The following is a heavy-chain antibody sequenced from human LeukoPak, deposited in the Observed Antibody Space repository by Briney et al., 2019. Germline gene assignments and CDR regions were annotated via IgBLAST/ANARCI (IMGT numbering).Heavy chain of an antibody. D-gene: IGHD3-22*01. CDR2: IYYSGST. V-gene: IGHV4-61*08. CDR1: GGSISSGGYY. J-gene: IGHJ4*02. CDR3: ARTPVRPRFSGYYG. Sequence: SQTLSLTCTVSGGSISSGGYYWSWIRQPPGKGLEWIGYIYYSGSTNYNPSLKSRVTISVDTSKNQFSLKLSSVTAADTAVYYCARTPVRPRFSGYYGWSQGTLVTVSS.